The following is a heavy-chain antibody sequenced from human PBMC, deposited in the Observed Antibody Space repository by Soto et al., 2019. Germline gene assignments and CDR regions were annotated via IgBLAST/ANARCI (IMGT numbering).Heavy chain of an antibody. V-gene: IGHV4-4*07. D-gene: IGHD4-17*01. CDR1: GGSMSKFY. Sequence: PSESPSLPCNVSGGSMSKFYWSGIPTTAGKGLEWMGRVYATGTSDYNPSLRSRIAMSVDISKKTFSLRLRSVTAADTGVYYCVRDGSKTLRDCFDPWGQGILVTVS. CDR3: VRDGSKTLRDCFDP. CDR2: VYATGTS. J-gene: IGHJ5*02.